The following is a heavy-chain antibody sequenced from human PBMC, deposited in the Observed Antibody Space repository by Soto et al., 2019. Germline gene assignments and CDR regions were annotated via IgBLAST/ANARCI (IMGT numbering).Heavy chain of an antibody. CDR3: ARGGSGSYSYGMDV. J-gene: IGHJ6*02. Sequence: QVQLVQSGAEVKKPGSSVKVSCKASGGTFSSYAISWVRQAPGQGLEWMGGIIPIFGTANYAQKLQGRVTITADESTSTAYMELSSLRSEDTAVYYCARGGSGSYSYGMDVWGQGTTVTVSS. V-gene: IGHV1-69*12. D-gene: IGHD1-26*01. CDR2: IIPIFGTA. CDR1: GGTFSSYA.